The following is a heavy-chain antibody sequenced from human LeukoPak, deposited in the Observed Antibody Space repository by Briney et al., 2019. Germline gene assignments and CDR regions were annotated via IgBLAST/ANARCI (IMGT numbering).Heavy chain of an antibody. V-gene: IGHV4-38-2*02. CDR1: GYSISSGYY. D-gene: IGHD3-16*02. J-gene: IGHJ4*02. Sequence: NPSETLSLTCTVSGYSISSGYYWGWIRQPPGKGLEWIGSIYHSGSTYYNPSLKSRVTISVDTSKNQFSLKLSSVTAADTAVYYCARGGRLRLGELSLSTKVIDYWGQGTLVTVSS. CDR2: IYHSGST. CDR3: ARGGRLRLGELSLSTKVIDY.